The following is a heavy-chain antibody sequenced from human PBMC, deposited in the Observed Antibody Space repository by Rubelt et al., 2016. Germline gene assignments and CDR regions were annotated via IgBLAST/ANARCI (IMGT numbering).Heavy chain of an antibody. J-gene: IGHJ4*02. V-gene: IGHV3-21*01. CDR1: TFSSYA. Sequence: TFSSYAMSWVRQAPGKGLEWVSSISENSRYIYYADSMKGRFTISRDNAKNSLYLQMNSLRDEDTAVYYCARSWGNLYYFDHWGQGTLVTVSS. D-gene: IGHD7-27*01. CDR3: ARSWGNLYYFDH. CDR2: ISENSRYI.